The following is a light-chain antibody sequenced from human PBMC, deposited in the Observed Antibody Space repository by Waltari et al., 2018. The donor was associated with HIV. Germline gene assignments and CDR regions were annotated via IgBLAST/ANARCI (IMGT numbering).Light chain of an antibody. V-gene: IGLV2-14*01. CDR3: SSYTSSSTLV. J-gene: IGLJ3*02. CDR1: SRGVGGYNY. Sequence: QSALTQPASVSGSPGQSITISCPGTSRGVGGYNYFSWYQQHPGKAPKLMIYEVSNRPSGVSNRFSGSKSGNTASLTISGLQAEDEADYYCSSYTSSSTLVFGGGTKLTVL. CDR2: EVS.